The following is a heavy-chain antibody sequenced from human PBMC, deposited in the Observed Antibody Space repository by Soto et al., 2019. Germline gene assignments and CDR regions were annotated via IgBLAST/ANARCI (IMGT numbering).Heavy chain of an antibody. CDR3: ARDKGAVLFQHWWGWFDP. D-gene: IGHD2-8*02. J-gene: IGHJ5*02. V-gene: IGHV1-69*12. CDR2: IIPIFGTA. CDR1: GGTFSSYA. Sequence: QVQLVQSGAEVKKPGSSVKVSCKASGGTFSSYAISWVRQAPGQGLEWMGGIIPIFGTANNAQKFQGRVTITADESTSTAYMELSSLISEATAVYYRARDKGAVLFQHWWGWFDPWGQGTLVTVSS.